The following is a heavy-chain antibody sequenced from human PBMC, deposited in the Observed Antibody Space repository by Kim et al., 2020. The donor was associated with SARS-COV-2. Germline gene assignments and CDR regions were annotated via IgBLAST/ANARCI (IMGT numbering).Heavy chain of an antibody. J-gene: IGHJ4*02. CDR3: ASFGRAGGFGELDD. D-gene: IGHD3-10*01. V-gene: IGHV3-11*06. CDR2: ISSSSSYT. Sequence: GGSLRLSCAASGFTFSDYYMSWIRQAPGKGLEWGSYISSSSSYTNYADSVKGRFTISRDNAKNSLYLQMNSLRAEDTAVYYCASFGRAGGFGELDDWGQGTLVTVSS. CDR1: GFTFSDYY.